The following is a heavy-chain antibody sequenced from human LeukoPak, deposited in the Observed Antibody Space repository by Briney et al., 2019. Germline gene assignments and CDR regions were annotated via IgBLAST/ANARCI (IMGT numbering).Heavy chain of an antibody. D-gene: IGHD3-10*01. CDR3: ARAYMVRGALGAIGI. Sequence: PGGSLRLSCTASGITVNSNYMNWVRQAPGKGLEWVSIIFIGGSTYYADSVKGRFTISRDNSKSTVYLQMNSLRAEGTAGYYCARAYMVRGALGAIGIRGQGAMVTVSS. J-gene: IGHJ3*02. V-gene: IGHV3-66*01. CDR2: IFIGGST. CDR1: GITVNSNY.